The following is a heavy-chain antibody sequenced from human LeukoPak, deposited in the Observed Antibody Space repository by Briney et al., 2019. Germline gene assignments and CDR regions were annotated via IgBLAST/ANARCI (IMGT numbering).Heavy chain of an antibody. D-gene: IGHD5-12*01. Sequence: GASVKVSCKASGYTFTSYAMNWVRQAPGQGLEWMGWINTNTGNPTYAQGFTGRFVFSLDTSVSTAYLQISSLKAEDTAVYYCARDLEGDIVAGTRVYYYYYYMDVWGKGTTVTVSS. CDR1: GYTFTSYA. CDR3: ARDLEGDIVAGTRVYYYYYYMDV. J-gene: IGHJ6*03. CDR2: INTNTGNP. V-gene: IGHV7-4-1*02.